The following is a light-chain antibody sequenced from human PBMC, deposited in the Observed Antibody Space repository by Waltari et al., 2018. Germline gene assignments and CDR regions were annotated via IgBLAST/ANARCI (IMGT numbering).Light chain of an antibody. J-gene: IGLJ3*02. CDR2: EVT. CDR1: SSDVGGYTS. V-gene: IGLV2-8*01. CDR3: SSYADSDNLV. Sequence: QSALTQPPSASGSPGQSVTISCTGTSSDVGGYTSGSWYQQTPGTAPTLMIYEVTQRPSGVPDRFSGSKSGNPACPIFSGLQAGDESDYHCSSYADSDNLVFGGGTKLTVL.